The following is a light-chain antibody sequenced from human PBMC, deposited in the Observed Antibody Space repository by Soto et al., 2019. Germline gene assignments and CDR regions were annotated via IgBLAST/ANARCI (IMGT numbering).Light chain of an antibody. J-gene: IGKJ1*01. V-gene: IGKV3D-15*01. CDR2: GAS. CDR3: QQYNKWPQT. Sequence: KPGQAPRLLIYGASRRATGIADRFSGAVSGTDFTLTISSLQSEDLAVYHCQQYNKWPQTFGQGTKVDIK.